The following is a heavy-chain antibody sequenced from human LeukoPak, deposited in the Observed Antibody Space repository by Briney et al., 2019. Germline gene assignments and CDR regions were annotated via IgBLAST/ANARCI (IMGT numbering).Heavy chain of an antibody. Sequence: SETLSLTCTVSGGSICSISYYWGWIRQPPGKGLEWIGSIYYSGSTYYNPSLKSRVTISVDTSKNQFSLKLSSVTAADTAVYYCARHVGNSGSGSYLTYFDYWGQGTLVTVSS. J-gene: IGHJ4*02. CDR1: GGSICSISYY. CDR3: ARHVGNSGSGSYLTYFDY. CDR2: IYYSGST. V-gene: IGHV4-39*01. D-gene: IGHD3-10*01.